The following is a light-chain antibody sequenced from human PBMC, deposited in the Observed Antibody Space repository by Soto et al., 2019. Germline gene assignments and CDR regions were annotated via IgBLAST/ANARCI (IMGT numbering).Light chain of an antibody. CDR3: QSYDTSLSGVV. CDR2: GNS. Sequence: QSVLTQPPSVSGAPGQWVTISCTGSSSNIGAGYDVHWYQQLPGTAPKLLIYGNSNRPSGVPDRFSGSKSGTSASLAITGRQAEDEADYYCQSYDTSLSGVVFGGGTKLTVL. J-gene: IGLJ2*01. CDR1: SSNIGAGYD. V-gene: IGLV1-40*01.